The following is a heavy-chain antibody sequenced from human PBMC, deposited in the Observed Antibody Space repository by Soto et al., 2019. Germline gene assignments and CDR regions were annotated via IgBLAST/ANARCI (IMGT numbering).Heavy chain of an antibody. V-gene: IGHV3-21*01. CDR2: ISSRSNYI. CDR1: GFSLSTYS. J-gene: IGHJ4*02. D-gene: IGHD3-9*01. Sequence: PVGSLRLSCAASGFSLSTYSMNWVRQAPGKGLEWVASISSRSNYIYYGDSVKGRFNISRDNAKNSLYLQMSSLRAEDTAVYYCARDPARDILTGSIHFDLWGQGTLVTVS. CDR3: ARDPARDILTGSIHFDL.